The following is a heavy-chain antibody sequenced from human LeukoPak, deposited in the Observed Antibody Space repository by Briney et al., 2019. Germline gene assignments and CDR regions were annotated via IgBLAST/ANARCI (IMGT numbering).Heavy chain of an antibody. V-gene: IGHV4-4*07. J-gene: IGHJ2*01. CDR1: GGSISSYY. CDR2: IYTSGST. D-gene: IGHD2-21*02. Sequence: SETLSLTCTVSGGSISSYYWSWIRQPAGKGLEWIGRIYTSGSTNYNPSLKSRVTMSVDTSKNQFSLKLSSVTAADTAVYYCARDPSPTENWYFDLWGRGTLVTVSS. CDR3: ARDPSPTENWYFDL.